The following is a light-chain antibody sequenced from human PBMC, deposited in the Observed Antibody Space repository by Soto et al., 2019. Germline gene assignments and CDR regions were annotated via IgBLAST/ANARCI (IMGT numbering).Light chain of an antibody. CDR1: QCLXSN. CDR2: AAS. Sequence: DIVMTQSPATLSVSPGESATLSCRASQCLXSNFVWYEMKPGQAPRLLXDAASNMATGSPARCSGSGSATDFTLPISSLEPEDVAVYYFQQRSNWTLTVGQGTKVEIK. J-gene: IGKJ4*01. CDR3: QQRSNWTLT. V-gene: IGKV3-11*01.